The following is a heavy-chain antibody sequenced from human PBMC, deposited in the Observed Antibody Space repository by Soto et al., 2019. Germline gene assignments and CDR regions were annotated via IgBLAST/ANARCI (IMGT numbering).Heavy chain of an antibody. J-gene: IGHJ4*02. CDR2: IYSGGST. V-gene: IGHV3-53*01. D-gene: IGHD2-15*01. Sequence: GGSLRLSCAASGFTVSSNYMSWVRQAPGKGLEWVSVIYSGGSTYYADSAKGRFTISRDNSKNTLYLQMNSLRAEDTAVYYCASDLYCSGGSCDDYWGQGTLVTVSS. CDR3: ASDLYCSGGSCDDY. CDR1: GFTVSSNY.